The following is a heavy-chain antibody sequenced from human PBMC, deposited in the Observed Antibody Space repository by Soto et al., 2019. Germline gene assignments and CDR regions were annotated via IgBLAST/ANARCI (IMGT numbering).Heavy chain of an antibody. CDR1: GFTFSSYA. CDR3: AKVRTGYPDYYYYMDV. Sequence: GGSLRLSCAASGFTFSSYAMSWVRQAPGKGLEWVSAISGSGGSTYYADSVKGRFTISRDNSRNTLYLQMNSLRAEDTAVYYCAKVRTGYPDYYYYMDVWGKGTTVTVSS. CDR2: ISGSGGST. J-gene: IGHJ6*03. V-gene: IGHV3-23*01. D-gene: IGHD3-9*01.